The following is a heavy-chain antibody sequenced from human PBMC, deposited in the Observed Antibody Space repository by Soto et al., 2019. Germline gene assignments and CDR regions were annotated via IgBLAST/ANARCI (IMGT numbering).Heavy chain of an antibody. CDR2: ISAYNGNT. CDR1: GYTFTSYG. CDR3: ARDGYCSGGSCYHDY. J-gene: IGHJ4*02. V-gene: IGHV1-18*01. D-gene: IGHD2-15*01. Sequence: QVQLVQSGAEVKKPGASVKVSCKTSGYTFTSYGISWVRQAPGQGLEWMGWISAYNGNTNYAQKLQGRVTMTTDTSTSTAYVELRSLRSDDTAVYYCARDGYCSGGSCYHDYWGQGTLVTVSS.